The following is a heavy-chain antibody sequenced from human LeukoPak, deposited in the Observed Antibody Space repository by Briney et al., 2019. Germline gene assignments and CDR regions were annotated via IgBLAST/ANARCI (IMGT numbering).Heavy chain of an antibody. CDR2: IHSDGSST. Sequence: PGGSLRLSCAASGFTFNNYWMHWVRQAPGKGLVWVSRIHSDGSSTSYADSVKGRFTISRDNAKNTLYLQVNSLRSEDTALYYCAKAPSTYFYDSSGFDYWGQGTLVTVSS. J-gene: IGHJ4*02. CDR1: GFTFNNYW. V-gene: IGHV3-74*01. D-gene: IGHD3-22*01. CDR3: AKAPSTYFYDSSGFDY.